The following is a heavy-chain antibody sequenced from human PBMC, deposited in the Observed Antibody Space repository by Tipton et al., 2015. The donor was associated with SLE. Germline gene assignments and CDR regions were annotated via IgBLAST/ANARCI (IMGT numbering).Heavy chain of an antibody. J-gene: IGHJ3*02. D-gene: IGHD6-13*01. CDR1: GGSLSSYY. V-gene: IGHV4-31*03. Sequence: TLSLTCTVSGGSLSSYYCSWIRQHPGKGLEWIGYIYYSWGTYYNPSLKSRVTISVDTTKNQLSLKLSSVTAADTAVYYCARDRIDSSSWKDAFDIWGQGTMVTVSS. CDR3: ARDRIDSSSWKDAFDI. CDR2: IYYSWGT.